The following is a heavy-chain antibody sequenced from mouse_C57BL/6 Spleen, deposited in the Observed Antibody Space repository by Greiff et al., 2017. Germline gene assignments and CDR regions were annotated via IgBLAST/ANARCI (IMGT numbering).Heavy chain of an antibody. CDR1: GYTFTSYW. Sequence: QVQLQQPGAELVMPGASVKLSCKASGYTFTSYWMHWVKQRPGQGLEWIGDIDPSDSYTNYNQKFKGKSTLTVDKSSSTAYMQLSSLTSEDSAVYYCARSGIYYGRRWFAYWGQGTLVTVSA. D-gene: IGHD1-1*01. V-gene: IGHV1-69*01. CDR2: IDPSDSYT. J-gene: IGHJ3*01. CDR3: ARSGIYYGRRWFAY.